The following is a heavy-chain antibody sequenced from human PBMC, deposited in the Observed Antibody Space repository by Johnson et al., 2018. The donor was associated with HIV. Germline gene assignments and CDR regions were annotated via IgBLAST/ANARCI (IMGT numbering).Heavy chain of an antibody. CDR2: ISYDGSNK. D-gene: IGHD3-22*01. CDR3: ARDGPYYDSSGYYSPDAFDI. CDR1: GFGFSTYY. V-gene: IGHV3-30*03. Sequence: VQLVESGGVLVQPGESLRLSCVTSGFGFSTYYMSWIRQAPGKGLEWVAVISYDGSNKYYADSVKGRFTISRDNSKNTLYLQMNSLRAEDTAVYYCARDGPYYDSSGYYSPDAFDIWGQGTMVTGSS. J-gene: IGHJ3*02.